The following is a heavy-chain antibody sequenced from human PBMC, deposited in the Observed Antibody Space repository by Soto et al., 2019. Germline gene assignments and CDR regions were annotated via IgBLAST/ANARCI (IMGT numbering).Heavy chain of an antibody. J-gene: IGHJ4*02. D-gene: IGHD3-22*01. CDR1: GFTFNTYA. CDR3: AKEVYKDGYRGLDY. V-gene: IGHV3-23*01. Sequence: GGSLRLSCAASGFTFNTYAMSWVRQAPGKGLEWVPALTDSGAYTYYADSVRGRFTISRDNSKNTLYLQMNSLRAGDTAVYYCAKEVYKDGYRGLDYRGQGTLVTVSS. CDR2: LTDSGAYT.